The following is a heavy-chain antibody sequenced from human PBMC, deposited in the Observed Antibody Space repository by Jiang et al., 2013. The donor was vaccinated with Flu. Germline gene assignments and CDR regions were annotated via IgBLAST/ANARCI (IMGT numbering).Heavy chain of an antibody. CDR3: ARMRYYYDSSGYYPGFFDY. J-gene: IGHJ4*02. D-gene: IGHD3-22*01. CDR2: IDWDDDK. Sequence: LEWLALIDWDDDKYYSTSLKTRLTISKDTSKNQVVLTMTNMDPVDTATYYCARMRYYYDSSGYYPGFFDYWGQGTLVTVSS. V-gene: IGHV2-70*01.